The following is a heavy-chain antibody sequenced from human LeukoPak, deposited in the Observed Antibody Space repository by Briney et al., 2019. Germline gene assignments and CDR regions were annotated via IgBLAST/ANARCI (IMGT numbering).Heavy chain of an antibody. CDR1: GDSISSSY. CDR3: AASSVDIVLAGFDY. J-gene: IGHJ4*02. CDR2: IYYGGRT. Sequence: TSETLSLTCTVSGDSISSSYWSWIRQPPGKGPEWIGYIYYGGRTNYNPSLRSRVTISLDTSRNQFSLKLRSVTVADTAVYYCAASSVDIVLAGFDYWGQGILVTVSS. V-gene: IGHV4-59*08. D-gene: IGHD2-8*02.